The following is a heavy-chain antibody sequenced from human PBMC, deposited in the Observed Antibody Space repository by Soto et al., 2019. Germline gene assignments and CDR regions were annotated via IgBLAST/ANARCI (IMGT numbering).Heavy chain of an antibody. CDR3: ARKNSSGWYVLDY. CDR1: GGSISSSSYY. J-gene: IGHJ4*02. Sequence: SETLSLTCTVSGGSISSSSYYWGWIRQPPGKGLEWIGSIYYSGSTYYNPSLKSRVTISVDTSKNQFSLKLSSVTAADTAVYYCARKNSSGWYVLDYWGQGTLVTVSS. V-gene: IGHV4-39*01. D-gene: IGHD6-19*01. CDR2: IYYSGST.